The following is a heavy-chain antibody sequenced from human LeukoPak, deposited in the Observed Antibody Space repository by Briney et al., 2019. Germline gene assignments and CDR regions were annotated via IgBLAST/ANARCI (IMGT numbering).Heavy chain of an antibody. D-gene: IGHD3-3*01. V-gene: IGHV3-20*04. CDR2: ISRDGGRT. CDR3: VKDSNYDFWSGYYKGFDN. CDR1: GFTFDDYG. J-gene: IGHJ4*02. Sequence: GGSLRLSCAASGFTSGFTFDDYGMNWVRQVPGKGLEWVSGISRDGGRTGYADSVQGRFTISRDDSRNSLHLQMNSLRVEDTAFYYCVKDSNYDFWSGYYKGFDNWGQGTLVTVSS.